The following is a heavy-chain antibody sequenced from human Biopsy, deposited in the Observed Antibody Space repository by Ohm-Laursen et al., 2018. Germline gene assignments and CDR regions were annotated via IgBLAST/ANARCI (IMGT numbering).Heavy chain of an antibody. V-gene: IGHV4-4*07. CDR2: AYPSGTT. CDR1: GASMTDYF. Sequence: SDTLSLTCSVSGASMTDYFWSWIRQPAGKGLEWIGRAYPSGTTYYNPSLKGRVTISIDASKNQLSLKVTSVTAADTAVFYCAGSRGHYFNGLDVWGQGTTVIVSS. D-gene: IGHD3-10*01. CDR3: AGSRGHYFNGLDV. J-gene: IGHJ6*02.